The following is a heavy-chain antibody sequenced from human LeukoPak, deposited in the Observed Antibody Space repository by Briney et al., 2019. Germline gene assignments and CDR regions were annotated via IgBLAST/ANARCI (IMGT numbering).Heavy chain of an antibody. V-gene: IGHV3-53*01. CDR1: GFTVSSNY. J-gene: IGHJ3*02. D-gene: IGHD2-15*01. CDR3: AREIYCSASSCTGGVFDI. CDR2: INSGGST. Sequence: GGSLRLSCAASGFTVSSNYMSWVRQAPGKGLEWVSFINSGGSTYYADSVKDRFTISRDNSKNTLYLQMNSLRVEDTAVYYCAREIYCSASSCTGGVFDIWGQGTMVTVSS.